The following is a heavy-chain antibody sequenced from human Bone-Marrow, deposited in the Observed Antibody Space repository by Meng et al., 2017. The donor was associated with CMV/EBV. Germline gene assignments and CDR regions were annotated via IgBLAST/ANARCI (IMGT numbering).Heavy chain of an antibody. Sequence: SETLSLTCTVSGGSISSYYWSWIRQPPGKGLEWIGYIYYSGSTNYNPSLKSRVTISVDTSKNQFSLKLSSVTAADTAVYYCARDSPDGGNSYFDYWGQGTLVTASS. CDR3: ARDSPDGGNSYFDY. CDR2: IYYSGST. D-gene: IGHD4-23*01. V-gene: IGHV4-59*01. J-gene: IGHJ4*02. CDR1: GGSISSYY.